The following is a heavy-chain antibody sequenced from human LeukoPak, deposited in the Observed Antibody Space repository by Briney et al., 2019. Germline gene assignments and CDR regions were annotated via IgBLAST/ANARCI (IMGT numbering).Heavy chain of an antibody. Sequence: SETLSLTCSVSGGSINSNSHHWDWLRQAPGKGLKWIGNIYYSGTTSYNPSLKSRVTISVDTSKNQFSLRLSSVTAADTAVYYCARRGDILTDYAFDYWGQGTLVTVSS. D-gene: IGHD3-9*01. V-gene: IGHV4-39*01. CDR2: IYYSGTT. CDR1: GGSINSNSHH. CDR3: ARRGDILTDYAFDY. J-gene: IGHJ4*02.